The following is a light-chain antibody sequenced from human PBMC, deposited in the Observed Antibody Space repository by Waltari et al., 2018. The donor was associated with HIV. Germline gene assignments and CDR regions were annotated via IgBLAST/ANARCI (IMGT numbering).Light chain of an antibody. J-gene: IGLJ3*02. CDR3: NSYAGSNTLV. V-gene: IGLV2-8*01. Sequence: QSALPQPPSASASPGQSVTISCTRTSRDARYFHYVSLYQQHPGKAPKLVIFEVTKRPSGVPDRFSGSKSGNTASLTVSGLQPEDEAVYYCNSYAGSNTLVFGGGTKLTVL. CDR1: SRDARYFHY. CDR2: EVT.